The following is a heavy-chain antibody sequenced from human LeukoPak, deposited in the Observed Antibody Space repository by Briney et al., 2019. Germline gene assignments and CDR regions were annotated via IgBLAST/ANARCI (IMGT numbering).Heavy chain of an antibody. CDR2: ISSSSSYI. Sequence: GGSLRLSCAASGFTFSSYSMNWVRQAPGKGLEWVSSISSSSSYIYYADSVKGRFTISRDNAKNSLYLQMNSLRAEDTAVYYCAREKEDIVAFYYYGMDVWGQGTTVTVSS. V-gene: IGHV3-21*01. CDR3: AREKEDIVAFYYYGMDV. D-gene: IGHD5-12*01. CDR1: GFTFSSYS. J-gene: IGHJ6*02.